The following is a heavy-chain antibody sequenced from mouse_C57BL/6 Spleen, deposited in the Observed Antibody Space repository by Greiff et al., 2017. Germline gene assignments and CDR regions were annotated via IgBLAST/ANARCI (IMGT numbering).Heavy chain of an antibody. CDR3: AKDDHYYAMDY. V-gene: IGHV5-17*01. Sequence: EVKVVESGGGLVKPGGSLKLSCAASGFTFSDYGMHWVRQAPEKGLEWVAYISSGSSTIYYADTVKGRFTISRDNAKNTLFLQMTSLRSEDTAMYYCAKDDHYYAMDYWGQGTSVTVSS. J-gene: IGHJ4*01. CDR1: GFTFSDYG. CDR2: ISSGSSTI.